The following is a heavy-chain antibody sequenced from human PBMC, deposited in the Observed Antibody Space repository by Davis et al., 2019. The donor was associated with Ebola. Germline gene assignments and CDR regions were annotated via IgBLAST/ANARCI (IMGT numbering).Heavy chain of an antibody. J-gene: IGHJ4*02. CDR1: GGSISSYY. CDR2: IFYGGSTISYNGNT. CDR3: ARNTSTWHGLES. Sequence: PSETLSLTCTVSGGSISSYYWSWIRQPPGKGLEWIGYIFYGGSTISYNGNTNYNPSLKSRVTISADTAKNQFSLRLSSVTAADTAVYYCARNTSTWHGLESWGQGTLVTVS. D-gene: IGHD6-13*01. V-gene: IGHV4-59*08.